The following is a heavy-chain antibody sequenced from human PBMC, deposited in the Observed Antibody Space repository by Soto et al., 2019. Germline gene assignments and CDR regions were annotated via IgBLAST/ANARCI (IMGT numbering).Heavy chain of an antibody. V-gene: IGHV3-20*04. J-gene: IGHJ4*02. CDR1: GFNFNDYG. Sequence: GGSLRLSCAASGFNFNDYGMHWVRQVPGKGLEWVSGISWTGGPIGYSDSVKGRFTISRDNAKNSLYLQMNSLRAEDTAVYYCARESEDLTSNFDYWGQGTLVTVSS. CDR3: ARESEDLTSNFDY. CDR2: ISWTGGPI.